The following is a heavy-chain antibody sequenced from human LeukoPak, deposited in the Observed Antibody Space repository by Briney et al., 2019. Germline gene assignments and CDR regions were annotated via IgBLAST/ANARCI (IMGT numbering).Heavy chain of an antibody. D-gene: IGHD3-16*02. CDR2: IYYSGST. CDR3: ARAVKDYVWGSYRYTWFDP. CDR1: GGSISSGGYY. J-gene: IGHJ5*02. V-gene: IGHV4-31*03. Sequence: PSETLSLTCTVSGGSISSGGYYWSWIRQHPGKGLEWIGYIYYSGSTYYNPSLKSRVTISVDTSKNQFSLKLSSVTAADTAVYYCARAVKDYVWGSYRYTWFDPWGQGTLVTVSS.